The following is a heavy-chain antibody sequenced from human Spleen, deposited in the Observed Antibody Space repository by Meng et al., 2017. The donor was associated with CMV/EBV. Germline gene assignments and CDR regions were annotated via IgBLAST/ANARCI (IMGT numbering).Heavy chain of an antibody. CDR1: GYTFTGYY. V-gene: IGHV1-2*02. Sequence: ASVKVSCKASGYTFTGYYMHWVRQAPGQGLEWMGWINPNSGGTNSAQKFQGRVTMTRDTSISTAYMELSRLRSDDTAVYYCAKAPVGANVYGMDVWGQGTTVTVS. CDR3: AKAPVGANVYGMDV. CDR2: INPNSGGT. J-gene: IGHJ6*02. D-gene: IGHD1-26*01.